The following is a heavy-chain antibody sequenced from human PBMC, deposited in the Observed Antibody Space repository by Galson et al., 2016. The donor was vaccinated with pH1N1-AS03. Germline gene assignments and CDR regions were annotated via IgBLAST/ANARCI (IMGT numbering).Heavy chain of an antibody. Sequence: SLRLSCAASGFNFDNYAMHWVRQAPGKGLEWVALITYDGTTKFYAGSLKGRFNISRDNSKNTLYLQMNSPRAEDTAICYCAREDRNFDYWGQGTLVTVSS. CDR1: GFNFDNYA. V-gene: IGHV3-30*03. CDR2: ITYDGTTK. CDR3: AREDRNFDY. J-gene: IGHJ4*02. D-gene: IGHD1-14*01.